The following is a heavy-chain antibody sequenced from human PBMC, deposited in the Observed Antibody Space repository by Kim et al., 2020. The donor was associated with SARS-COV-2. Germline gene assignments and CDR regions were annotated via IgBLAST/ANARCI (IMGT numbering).Heavy chain of an antibody. CDR1: GGSISSSSYY. CDR3: ARHGRMFSTVVTPSFDY. V-gene: IGHV4-39*01. D-gene: IGHD2-21*02. CDR2: IYYSGST. J-gene: IGHJ4*02. Sequence: SETLSLTCTVSGGSISSSSYYWGWIRQPPGKGLEWIGSIYYSGSTYYNPSLKSRVTISVDTSKNQFSLKLSSVTAADTAVYYCARHGRMFSTVVTPSFDYWGRGTRAT.